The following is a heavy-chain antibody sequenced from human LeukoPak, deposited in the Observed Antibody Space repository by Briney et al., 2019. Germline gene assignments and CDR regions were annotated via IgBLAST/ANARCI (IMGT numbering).Heavy chain of an antibody. J-gene: IGHJ5*02. V-gene: IGHV3-23*01. CDR2: ISGSGVST. CDR1: GFRFSSYA. Sequence: PGGSLRLSCADSGFRFSSYAMSWVRQAPGKGLEWVSAISGSGVSTYYADSVKGRFTVSRDNSKNTLYLQMSSLRAEDTAVYYCAKDERNWNYNLASQTYAWGQGTLVTVSS. CDR3: AKDERNWNYNLASQTYA. D-gene: IGHD1-7*01.